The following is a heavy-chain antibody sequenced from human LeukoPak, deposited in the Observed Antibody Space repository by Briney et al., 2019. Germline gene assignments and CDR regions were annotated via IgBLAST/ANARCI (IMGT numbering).Heavy chain of an antibody. CDR3: AREGVGYCSSTSCLQDY. CDR1: GFTFSSYA. V-gene: IGHV3-30-3*01. Sequence: GGSLRLSCAASGFTFSSYAMHWVRQAPGKGLEWVAVISYDGSNKYYADSVKGRFTISRDNAKNSLYLQMNSLRAEDTAVYYCAREGVGYCSSTSCLQDYWGQGTLVTVSS. CDR2: ISYDGSNK. J-gene: IGHJ4*02. D-gene: IGHD2-2*01.